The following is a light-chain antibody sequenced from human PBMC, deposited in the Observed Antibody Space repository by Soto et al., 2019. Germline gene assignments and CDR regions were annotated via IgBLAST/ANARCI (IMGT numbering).Light chain of an antibody. CDR3: QQYVSSPWA. CDR1: QSVSSSF. V-gene: IGKV3-20*01. J-gene: IGKJ1*01. CDR2: GAS. Sequence: EIVLAQSPGTLSLSPGESATLSCRASQSVSSSFLAWYQQKAGQAPRLLIYGASRRATGIPDRFSGSGSGTDFTLTISRLEPEDFAVYYCQQYVSSPWALGQGTKVDI.